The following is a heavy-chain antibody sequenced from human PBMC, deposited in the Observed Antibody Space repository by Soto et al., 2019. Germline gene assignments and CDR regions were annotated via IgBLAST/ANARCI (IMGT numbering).Heavy chain of an antibody. Sequence: SETLSLTCTVSGGSISSYYWSWIRQPPGKGLEWIGYIYYSGSTNYNPSLKSRVTISVDTSKNQFSLKLSSVTAADTAVYYCASSFCYGSGSYLDYWGQGTLVTVSS. D-gene: IGHD3-10*01. CDR2: IYYSGST. CDR3: ASSFCYGSGSYLDY. V-gene: IGHV4-59*01. CDR1: GGSISSYY. J-gene: IGHJ4*02.